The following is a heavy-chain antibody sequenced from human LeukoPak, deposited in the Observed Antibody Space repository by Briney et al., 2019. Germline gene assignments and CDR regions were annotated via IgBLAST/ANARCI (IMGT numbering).Heavy chain of an antibody. J-gene: IGHJ4*02. CDR1: GFTFSSYA. D-gene: IGHD3-22*01. Sequence: WESLRLSCAASGFTFSSYAMSWVRQAPGKGLEWVAAISGSGAGTYYAASVKGRFTISRDNSKNTLYLQMNSLRAEDTAVYYCAKDSSGYFRPFDYWGQGTLVTVSS. CDR3: AKDSSGYFRPFDY. V-gene: IGHV3-23*01. CDR2: ISGSGAGT.